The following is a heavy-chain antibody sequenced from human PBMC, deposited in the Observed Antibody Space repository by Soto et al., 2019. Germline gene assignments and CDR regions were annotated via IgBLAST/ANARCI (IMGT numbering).Heavy chain of an antibody. CDR3: AKGLLIMVWKVIIPPQYYYGMDV. CDR1: EFTFDDHA. CDR2: NSGSGGIT. J-gene: IGHJ6*02. D-gene: IGHD3-10*01. Sequence: GGSLRLSCGASEFTFDDHAMRWVRQAPGEGLECVSVNSGSGGITYYEDSVKGRFTICRDNAQNTLYLQMNSPRADDTSVYYCAKGLLIMVWKVIIPPQYYYGMDVWGQGTTVTVSS. V-gene: IGHV3-23*01.